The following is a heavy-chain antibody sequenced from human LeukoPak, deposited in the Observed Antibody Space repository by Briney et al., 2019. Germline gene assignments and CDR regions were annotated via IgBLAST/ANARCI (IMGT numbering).Heavy chain of an antibody. V-gene: IGHV3-48*03. CDR2: ISSSGSTI. CDR3: ARVGQQLVQGYFDY. D-gene: IGHD6-13*01. J-gene: IGHJ4*02. Sequence: PGGSLRLSCAASGFTFSSYEMNWVRQAPGKGLEWVSYISSSGSTIYYADSVKGRFTISRDNAKNSLYLQMNSLRAEDTAVCYCARVGQQLVQGYFDYWGQGTLVTVSS. CDR1: GFTFSSYE.